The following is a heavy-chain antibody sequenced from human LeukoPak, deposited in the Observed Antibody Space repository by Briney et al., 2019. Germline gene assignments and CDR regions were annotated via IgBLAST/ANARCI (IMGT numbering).Heavy chain of an antibody. D-gene: IGHD3-10*01. J-gene: IGHJ5*02. CDR3: ARGYYYGSGRSLRFDP. CDR2: IYYSGST. V-gene: IGHV4-39*07. Sequence: PSETLSLTCTVSGGSISSSSYYWGGIRQPPGKGLEWIGSIYYSGSTYYNPSLKSRVTISVDTSKNQFSLKLSSVTAADTAVYYCARGYYYGSGRSLRFDPWGQGTLVTVSS. CDR1: GGSISSSSYY.